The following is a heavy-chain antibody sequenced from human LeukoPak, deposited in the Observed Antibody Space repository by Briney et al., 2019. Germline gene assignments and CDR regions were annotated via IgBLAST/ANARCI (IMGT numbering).Heavy chain of an antibody. V-gene: IGHV3-30*04. J-gene: IGHJ5*02. Sequence: GRSLRLSCAASGFTFSSYAMHWVRQAPGRGLEWMAVISYDGSNKYYADSVKGRFTISRDNSKNTLYLQMNSLRAEDTAVYYCARDGDWGKYNWFDPWGQGTLVTVSS. D-gene: IGHD3-10*01. CDR1: GFTFSSYA. CDR2: ISYDGSNK. CDR3: ARDGDWGKYNWFDP.